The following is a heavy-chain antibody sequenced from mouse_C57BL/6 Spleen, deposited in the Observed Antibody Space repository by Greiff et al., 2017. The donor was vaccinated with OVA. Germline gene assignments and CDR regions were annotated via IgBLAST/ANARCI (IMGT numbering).Heavy chain of an antibody. D-gene: IGHD2-4*01. V-gene: IGHV1-52*01. J-gene: IGHJ2*01. CDR2: IDPSDSET. Sequence: QVQLQQPGAELVRPGSSVKLSCKASGYTFTSYWMHWVKQRPIQGLEWIGNIDPSDSETHYNQKFKDKATLTVDKSSSTAYMQLSSLTSEDSAVYYCARLNDYLYYFDYWGQGTTLTVSS. CDR1: GYTFTSYW. CDR3: ARLNDYLYYFDY.